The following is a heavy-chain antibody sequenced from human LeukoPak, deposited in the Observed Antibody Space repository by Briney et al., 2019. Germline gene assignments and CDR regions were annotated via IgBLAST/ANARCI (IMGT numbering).Heavy chain of an antibody. J-gene: IGHJ4*02. Sequence: GGSLRLSCAASGFTFSSYAMSWVRQAPGKGLEYVSTISDNGDNTCYADSVKGRFIISRDNSKNTLYLQMNSLRVEDTAVYYCIKDLSGTWSFDYWGQGTLLIVSS. CDR2: ISDNGDNT. V-gene: IGHV3-64D*08. CDR1: GFTFSSYA. D-gene: IGHD1-26*01. CDR3: IKDLSGTWSFDY.